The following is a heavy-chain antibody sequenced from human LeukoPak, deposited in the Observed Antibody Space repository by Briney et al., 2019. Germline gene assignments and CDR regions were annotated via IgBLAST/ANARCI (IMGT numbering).Heavy chain of an antibody. J-gene: IGHJ4*02. Sequence: PGGSLRLSRAASGFTFSSYAMSWVRQAPGKGLEWASAVSGSGGGTLYADSVKGRFTISRDNSKNTLHLQMNSLRAEDPALYYFAKDQGRVGATMDYWGQGTLVTVSS. CDR3: AKDQGRVGATMDY. D-gene: IGHD1-26*01. CDR1: GFTFSSYA. CDR2: VSGSGGGT. V-gene: IGHV3-23*01.